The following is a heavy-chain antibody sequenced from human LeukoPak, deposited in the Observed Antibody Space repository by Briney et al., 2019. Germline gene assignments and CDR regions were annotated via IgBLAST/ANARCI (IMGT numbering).Heavy chain of an antibody. CDR2: MNPNSGNT. Sequence: ASVKVSCKASGYTFISYDINWVRQATGQGLEWMGWMNPNSGNTGYAQKFQGRVTMTRNTSISTAYMELSSLRSEDTAVYYCARVRSRYETTDYWGQGTLVTVSS. CDR3: ARVRSRYETTDY. V-gene: IGHV1-8*01. D-gene: IGHD4-17*01. CDR1: GYTFISYD. J-gene: IGHJ4*02.